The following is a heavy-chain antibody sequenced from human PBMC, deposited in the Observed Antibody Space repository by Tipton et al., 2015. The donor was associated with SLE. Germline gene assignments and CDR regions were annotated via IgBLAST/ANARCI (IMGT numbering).Heavy chain of an antibody. CDR1: GYSISSGYC. V-gene: IGHV4-38-2*01. J-gene: IGHJ4*02. D-gene: IGHD6-19*01. CDR3: ASGSLYSSGWDFDY. Sequence: TLSLTCAVSGYSISSGYCWGWIRQPPGKGLEWIGSIYLSGSTSYNPSLKSRVTISVDTSKNQFSLKLSSVTAADTAVYYCASGSLYSSGWDFDYWGQGTLVTVSS. CDR2: IYLSGST.